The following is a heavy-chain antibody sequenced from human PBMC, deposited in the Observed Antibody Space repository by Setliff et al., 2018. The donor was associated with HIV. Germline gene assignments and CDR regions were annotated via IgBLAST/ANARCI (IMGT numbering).Heavy chain of an antibody. V-gene: IGHV1-2*02. CDR1: GDIFVHHA. Sequence: ASVKVSCKTTGDIFVHHAVSWVRQAPGQGLEWMGWINPNSGGTNYAQKFQGRVTMTRDTSISTAYMELSRLRYDDTAVYYCASTENYYDTSAYYYQRYWGQGTLVTVSS. D-gene: IGHD3-22*01. J-gene: IGHJ4*02. CDR2: INPNSGGT. CDR3: ASTENYYDTSAYYYQRY.